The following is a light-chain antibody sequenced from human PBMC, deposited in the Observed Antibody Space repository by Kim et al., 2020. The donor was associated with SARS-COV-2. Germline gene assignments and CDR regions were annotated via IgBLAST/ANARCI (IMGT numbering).Light chain of an antibody. V-gene: IGLV1-47*01. CDR1: SSNIGTNY. J-gene: IGLJ1*01. CDR3: GAWDDSLSGYV. Sequence: QPVLTQPPSASGAPGQRVTISCSGSSSNIGTNYVYWYQQLPGAAPQRLIYRNSQRPSGVPDRFSGSKSGTSASLAISGLRSEDEADYYCGAWDDSLSGYVFGTGTKVTVL. CDR2: RNS.